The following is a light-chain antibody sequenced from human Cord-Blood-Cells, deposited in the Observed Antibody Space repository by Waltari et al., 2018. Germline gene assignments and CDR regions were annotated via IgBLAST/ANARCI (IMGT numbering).Light chain of an antibody. CDR1: SSDVGSYNL. CDR2: EGS. J-gene: IGLJ2*01. CDR3: CSYAGSSAVV. V-gene: IGLV2-23*01. Sequence: QSALTQPASVSGYPGQSITISCTGTSSDVGSYNLVSWYQHHPGKAPKLMIYEGSKRPSGVSNRFSGSKSGNTASLTISGLQAEDEADYYCCSYAGSSAVVFGGGTKLTVL.